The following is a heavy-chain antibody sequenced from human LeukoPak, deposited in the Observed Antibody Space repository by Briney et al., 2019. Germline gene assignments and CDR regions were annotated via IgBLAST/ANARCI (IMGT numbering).Heavy chain of an antibody. CDR1: GFTFSNYA. V-gene: IGHV3-23*01. Sequence: PGGSLGLSCAASGFTFSNYAMSWVRQAPGKGLEWVSTISYTGGSAYNADSVTGRFTISRDNSKNMLYLQMNSLRAEDTAVYYCASKLRGSYYFDFWGQGTLVTVSS. D-gene: IGHD3-10*01. CDR3: ASKLRGSYYFDF. CDR2: ISYTGGSA. J-gene: IGHJ4*02.